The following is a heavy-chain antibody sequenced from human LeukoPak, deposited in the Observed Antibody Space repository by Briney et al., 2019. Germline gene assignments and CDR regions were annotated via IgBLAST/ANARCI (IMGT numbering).Heavy chain of an antibody. CDR1: GFTFSSYS. V-gene: IGHV3-48*04. CDR2: ISQSSDRI. CDR3: ARDLLNDEGSSYFFDQ. D-gene: IGHD2-2*01. J-gene: IGHJ4*02. Sequence: GGSLRLSCAASGFTFSSYSMNWVRQAPGKGLEWVSYISQSSDRIYHADSVKGRFTISRDNAKNSLYLQMDSLRVEDTAVYYCARDLLNDEGSSYFFDQWSQGTLVTVAS.